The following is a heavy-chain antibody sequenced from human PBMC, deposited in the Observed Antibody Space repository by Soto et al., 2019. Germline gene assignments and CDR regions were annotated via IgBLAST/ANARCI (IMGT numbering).Heavy chain of an antibody. CDR3: ARSPIAATVSLDY. J-gene: IGHJ4*02. CDR1: GYTFFNYG. D-gene: IGHD6-6*01. Sequence: QVQLVQSGAEVKNPGASVKVSCKASGYTFFNYGITWVRQAPGQGLEWMGWISAYNGNRNYAQKSQGRVTMTTGTSTRTAYRELRTLRSDDTAVYYCARSPIAATVSLDYCGQGTLVTVSS. V-gene: IGHV1-18*01. CDR2: ISAYNGNR.